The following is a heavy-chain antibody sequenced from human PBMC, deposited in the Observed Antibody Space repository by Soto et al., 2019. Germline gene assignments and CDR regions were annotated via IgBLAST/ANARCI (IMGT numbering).Heavy chain of an antibody. Sequence: PSETLSLTCTVSGGSISRYYWSWIRQPPGKGLEWIGYISDGGDTTYNPSLGGRISISVDTSKIQLSLKLSSVTAADTAVYYCARHREGSDYGGYGDDNGMDVWGQGTMVTVSS. CDR3: ARHREGSDYGGYGDDNGMDV. J-gene: IGHJ6*02. CDR2: ISDGGDT. V-gene: IGHV4-59*08. D-gene: IGHD4-17*01. CDR1: GGSISRYY.